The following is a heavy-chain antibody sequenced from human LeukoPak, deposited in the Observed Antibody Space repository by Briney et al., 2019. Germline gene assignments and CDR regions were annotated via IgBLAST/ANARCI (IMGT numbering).Heavy chain of an antibody. Sequence: PPGGSLRLSCTASGFTFGDYAMSWFRQAPGKGLEWVGFIRSKAYGGTTEYAASVKGRFTISRDDSKSIAYLQMNSLKTEDTAVYYCTRDRLQLIYCSGGSCYSADTAMAPDYWGQGTLVTVSS. CDR2: IRSKAYGGTT. V-gene: IGHV3-49*03. D-gene: IGHD2-15*01. CDR1: GFTFGDYA. J-gene: IGHJ4*02. CDR3: TRDRLQLIYCSGGSCYSADTAMAPDY.